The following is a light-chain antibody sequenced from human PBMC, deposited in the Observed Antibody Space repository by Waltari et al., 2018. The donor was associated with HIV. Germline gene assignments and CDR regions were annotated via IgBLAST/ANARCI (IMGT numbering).Light chain of an antibody. CDR3: MQSIEFPS. J-gene: IGKJ5*01. CDR2: EVS. V-gene: IGKV2D-29*01. CDR1: QSLIHSNGKTY. Sequence: DLVMTQTPLPLPGTPGQPASISCKASQSLIHSNGKTYFYWYHQRPGQTPQLLMYEVSNRVSGVPDRFSGSGSGTDFTLKIRRVEAEDVGFYYCMQSIEFPSFGQGTRLEIK.